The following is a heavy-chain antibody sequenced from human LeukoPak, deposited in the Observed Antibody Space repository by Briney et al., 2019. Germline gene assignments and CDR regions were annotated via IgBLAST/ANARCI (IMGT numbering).Heavy chain of an antibody. CDR2: ISWNSGTI. CDR3: AKERIVGGYRYGPFDH. D-gene: IGHD5-18*01. Sequence: GRSLRLSCAASGFTFYDYDIHWVRQVPGKGLEWVSGISWNSGTIGYEVSVKGRFTISRDNAKNSLYLQMNSLRAEDTALYYCAKERIVGGYRYGPFDHWGQETLVTVSS. J-gene: IGHJ4*02. V-gene: IGHV3-9*01. CDR1: GFTFYDYD.